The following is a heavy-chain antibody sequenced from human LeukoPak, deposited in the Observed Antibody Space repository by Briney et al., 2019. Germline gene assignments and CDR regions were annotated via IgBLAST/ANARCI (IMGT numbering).Heavy chain of an antibody. CDR2: ISSRSSTI. CDR3: ARGPSGVGDY. Sequence: GGSLRLSCAASGFTFHFYSMTWVRQAPGKGLEWVSYISSRSSTIYYTDSVKGRFTISRDNAKNTLYLQMNTLRAEDTALYYCARGPSGVGDYWGQGTLVTVSS. J-gene: IGHJ4*02. V-gene: IGHV3-48*04. CDR1: GFTFHFYS. D-gene: IGHD3-10*01.